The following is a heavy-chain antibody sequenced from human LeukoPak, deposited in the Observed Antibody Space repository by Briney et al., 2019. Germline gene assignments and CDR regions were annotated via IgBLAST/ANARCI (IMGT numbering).Heavy chain of an antibody. Sequence: SETLSLTCTVSGYSISSGYYWGWIRQPPGKGLEWIGSIYHSGSTYYNPSLKSRVTISVDTSKNQFSLKLSSVTAADTAVYYCARCDRDRFATFDPWGQGTLVTVSS. D-gene: IGHD2-21*01. CDR2: IYHSGST. J-gene: IGHJ5*02. V-gene: IGHV4-38-2*02. CDR1: GYSISSGYY. CDR3: ARCDRDRFATFDP.